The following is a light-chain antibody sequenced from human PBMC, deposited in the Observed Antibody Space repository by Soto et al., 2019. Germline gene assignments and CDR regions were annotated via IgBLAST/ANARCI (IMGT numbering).Light chain of an antibody. Sequence: DIQLTQSPDSLSASVGDSVTITCLASQTIRTFLSWYQQKSGKAPKVLIYSASTLQSGVPSRFSGSGSGTDFTLTINSLQPEDFATYYCQQSYNAPRTFGGGTKVDTK. CDR1: QTIRTF. CDR3: QQSYNAPRT. CDR2: SAS. J-gene: IGKJ4*01. V-gene: IGKV1-39*01.